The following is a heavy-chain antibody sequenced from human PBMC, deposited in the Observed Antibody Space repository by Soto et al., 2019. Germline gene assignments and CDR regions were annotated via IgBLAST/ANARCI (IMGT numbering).Heavy chain of an antibody. J-gene: IGHJ4*02. CDR1: GGSISSYY. V-gene: IGHV4-59*08. CDR2: IYYSGST. Sequence: PSETLSLTCTVSGGSISSYYWSWIRQPPGKGLEWIGYIYYSGSTYYNPSLKSRVTISVDRSKNQFSLKLSSVTAADTAVYYCARRPYYYDSPGPPRWGQGTLVTVSS. CDR3: ARRPYYYDSPGPPR. D-gene: IGHD3-22*01.